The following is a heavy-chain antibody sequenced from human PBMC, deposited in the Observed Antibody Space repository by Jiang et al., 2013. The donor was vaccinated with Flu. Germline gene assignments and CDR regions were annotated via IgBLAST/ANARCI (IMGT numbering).Heavy chain of an antibody. CDR2: LYADGIT. J-gene: IGHJ4*02. V-gene: IGHV4-39*07. CDR3: ARDRDILSREGFDF. Sequence: LEWLGSLYADGITYYSPSLESRLSLSMDTSRNEFSLRLASVTAADTAVYYCARDRDILSREGFDFWGQGTLVTVSS. D-gene: IGHD3-9*01.